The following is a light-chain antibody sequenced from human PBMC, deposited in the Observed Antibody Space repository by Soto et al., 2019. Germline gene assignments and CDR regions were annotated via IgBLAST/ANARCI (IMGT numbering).Light chain of an antibody. Sequence: QSVLTQSPSASGTPGQRVTISCSGSFSNIGSNTVNWYEQLPGTAPKLLIYSNNQRPSGVPDRISGTKSGTSASLAIRGLQSDDEADYYCAAWDDSLNGAVFGGGTKLTVL. J-gene: IGLJ2*01. V-gene: IGLV1-44*01. CDR1: FSNIGSNT. CDR3: AAWDDSLNGAV. CDR2: SNN.